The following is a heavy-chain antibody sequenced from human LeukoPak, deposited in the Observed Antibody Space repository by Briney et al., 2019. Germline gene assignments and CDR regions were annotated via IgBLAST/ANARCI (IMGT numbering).Heavy chain of an antibody. V-gene: IGHV3-49*04. J-gene: IGHJ5*02. D-gene: IGHD2-21*01. CDR3: TTYCGGDCYPNWFAP. Sequence: SLRLSCTASGFTFGDYAMSWVRQAPGKGLEWVGFIRSKDYDETTEYAASVKGRFTISRDDSKSIAYLQVNSPKAEDTAVYYCTTYCGGDCYPNWFAPWGQGTLVTVSS. CDR2: IRSKDYDETT. CDR1: GFTFGDYA.